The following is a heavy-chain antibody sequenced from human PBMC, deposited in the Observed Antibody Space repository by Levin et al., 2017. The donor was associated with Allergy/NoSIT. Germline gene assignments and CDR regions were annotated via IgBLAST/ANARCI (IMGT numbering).Heavy chain of an antibody. Sequence: SGESLKISCKASGYTFDDFWIGWVRQVPGKGLQWIGVIFPGDSDSRYSPSFESQVTVSVDKTISIAYLQWSNLKASDTGMYFCARRQDYYAAGSFDLWGQGTLVTVSS. CDR2: IFPGDSDS. CDR3: ARRQDYYAAGSFDL. J-gene: IGHJ4*02. V-gene: IGHV5-51*01. D-gene: IGHD3-10*01. CDR1: GYTFDDFW.